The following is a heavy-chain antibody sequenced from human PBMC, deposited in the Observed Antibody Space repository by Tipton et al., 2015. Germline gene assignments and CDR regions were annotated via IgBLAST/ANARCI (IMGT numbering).Heavy chain of an antibody. D-gene: IGHD3-22*01. CDR1: GDSISSSNW. V-gene: IGHV4-4*02. J-gene: IGHJ4*02. CDR2: IHHGGST. CDR3: ARMYYYDGGAYYIDY. Sequence: TLSLTCSVSGDSISSSNWWSWVRQPPGKGLEWIGEIHHGGSTNYNPSLKSRVTMSVDTSKNQFSLHLSSVTAADMAVYYCARMYYYDGGAYYIDYWGQGTLVTVSS.